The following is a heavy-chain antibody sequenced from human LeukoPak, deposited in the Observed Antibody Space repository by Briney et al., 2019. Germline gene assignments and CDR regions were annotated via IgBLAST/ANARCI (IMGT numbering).Heavy chain of an antibody. Sequence: SQTLCLTCTVSGGSISSGSYYWSWIRQPAGKGLEWIGRIYTSGSTNYNPSLKSRVTISVDTSKNQFSLKLSSVTAADTAVYYCARGRPPRGSSRHLDYWGQGTLVTVSS. CDR3: ARGRPPRGSSRHLDY. J-gene: IGHJ4*02. CDR1: GGSISSGSYY. V-gene: IGHV4-61*02. CDR2: IYTSGST. D-gene: IGHD6-13*01.